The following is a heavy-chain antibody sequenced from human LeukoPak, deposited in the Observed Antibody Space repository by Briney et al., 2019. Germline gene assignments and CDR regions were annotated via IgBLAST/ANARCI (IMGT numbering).Heavy chain of an antibody. CDR3: AKLDFFCSGGSCYPNFHVPYFDY. V-gene: IGHV3-23*01. Sequence: PGGSLRLSCAASGFTFSSYAMSWVRQAPGKGLEWVSAISGSGGSTYYADSVKGRFTIYRDNSMNTLYLQMNSLRAEDTAVYYCAKLDFFCSGGSCYPNFHVPYFDYWGQGTLVTVSS. CDR1: GFTFSSYA. J-gene: IGHJ4*02. D-gene: IGHD2-15*01. CDR2: ISGSGGST.